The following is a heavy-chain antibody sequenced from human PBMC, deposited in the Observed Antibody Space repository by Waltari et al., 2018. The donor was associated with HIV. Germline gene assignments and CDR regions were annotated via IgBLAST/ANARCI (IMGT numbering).Heavy chain of an antibody. CDR1: GGSFSGYY. D-gene: IGHD3-10*01. V-gene: IGHV4-34*01. Sequence: QVQLQQWGAGLLKPSETLSLTCAVYGGSFSGYYWSWIRQPPGKGLEWIGEINHSGSTNYNPSLKSRVTISVDTSKNQFSLKLSSVTAADTAVYYCARGGNYYGSGSYLYYFDYWGQGTLVTVSS. J-gene: IGHJ4*02. CDR2: INHSGST. CDR3: ARGGNYYGSGSYLYYFDY.